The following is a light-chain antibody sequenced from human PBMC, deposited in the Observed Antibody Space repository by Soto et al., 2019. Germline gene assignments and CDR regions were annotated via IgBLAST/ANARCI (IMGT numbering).Light chain of an antibody. J-gene: IGKJ1*01. V-gene: IGKV3-20*01. CDR1: QSVSSSY. CDR2: GAS. CDR3: QQYGTPPWT. Sequence: EIVLTQSPGTLSLSPGERATLSCRASQSVSSSYLAWYQQKPGQAPRLLIYGASSRATGIPDRFSGSGSGTDFTLPISRLEPEDFAVYYCQQYGTPPWTFGHGTKVEIK.